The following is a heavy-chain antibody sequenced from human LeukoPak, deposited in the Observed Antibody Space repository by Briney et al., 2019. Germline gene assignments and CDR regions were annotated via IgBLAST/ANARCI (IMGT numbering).Heavy chain of an antibody. Sequence: GESLKISCKGSGYSFTSYWIGWVRQMPGKGLEWMGIIYPGDSDTRYSPSFQGQVTISADKSISTACLQWSSLRAEDTAVYYCAKGTPSHPIHDYGDHTDAFDIWGQGTMVTVSS. CDR3: AKGTPSHPIHDYGDHTDAFDI. D-gene: IGHD4-17*01. J-gene: IGHJ3*02. CDR2: IYPGDSDT. V-gene: IGHV5-51*01. CDR1: GYSFTSYW.